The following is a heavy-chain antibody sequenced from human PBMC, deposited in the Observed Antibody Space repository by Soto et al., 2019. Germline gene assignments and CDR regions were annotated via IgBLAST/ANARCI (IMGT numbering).Heavy chain of an antibody. CDR2: IYYSGST. CDR3: ARDEGYCTNGVCYGFDI. Sequence: SETLSLTCTVSGGSISSGGYYWSWIRQHPGKGLEWIGYIYYSGSTYYNPSLKSRVTISVDTSKNQFSLKLSSVTAADTAVYYCARDEGYCTNGVCYGFDIWGQGTMVTVSS. J-gene: IGHJ3*02. CDR1: GGSISSGGYY. D-gene: IGHD2-8*01. V-gene: IGHV4-31*03.